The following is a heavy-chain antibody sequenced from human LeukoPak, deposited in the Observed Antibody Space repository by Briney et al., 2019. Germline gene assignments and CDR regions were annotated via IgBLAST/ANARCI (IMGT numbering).Heavy chain of an antibody. CDR1: GFTSSDYY. D-gene: IGHD6-25*01. CDR3: ARGRLNTYYFDY. CDR2: ISSTGITK. J-gene: IGHJ4*02. Sequence: PGGSLRLSCAASGFTSSDYYMSWIRQAPGKGLEWVSYISSTGITKYYADPVKGRFTISRDNAENSLYLQMNSLKAEDTAVYYCARGRLNTYYFDYWGQGTLVTVSS. V-gene: IGHV3-11*01.